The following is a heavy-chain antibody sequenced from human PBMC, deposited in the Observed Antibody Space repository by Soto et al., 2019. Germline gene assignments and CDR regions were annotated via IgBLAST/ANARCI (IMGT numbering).Heavy chain of an antibody. D-gene: IGHD3-3*01. CDR1: GFTFSSSA. V-gene: IGHV1-58*01. J-gene: IGHJ6*02. Sequence: SVKVSCKTSGFTFSSSAVHWVRQARGHRLQWIGWIDVGSANANYAQMLQERVTISRDMSTSTAYMELSSLRSEDTAVYYCAALGYDFWSGYYTKGYYYYGMDVWG. CDR2: IDVGSANA. CDR3: AALGYDFWSGYYTKGYYYYGMDV.